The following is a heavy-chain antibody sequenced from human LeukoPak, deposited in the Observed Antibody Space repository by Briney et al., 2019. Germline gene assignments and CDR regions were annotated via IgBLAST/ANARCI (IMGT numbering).Heavy chain of an antibody. CDR2: IRDSGEA. J-gene: IGHJ5*02. D-gene: IGHD3/OR15-3a*01. V-gene: IGHV3-66*03. CDR1: GFRVSDYY. Sequence: GGSLRLSCAVSGFRVSDYYMSWVHQAPGKGLEWVGLIRDSGEAFYADFVRGRFAISRDESENTLYLQVNSLRVEDTAVYFCARDRAALQDWVEFDPWGQGTPVIVSS. CDR3: ARDRAALQDWVEFDP.